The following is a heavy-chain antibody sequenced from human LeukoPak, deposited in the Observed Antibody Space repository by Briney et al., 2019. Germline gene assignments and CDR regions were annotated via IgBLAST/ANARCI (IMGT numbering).Heavy chain of an antibody. CDR1: GGSISSYY. V-gene: IGHV4-4*07. J-gene: IGHJ5*02. Sequence: NSSETLSLTCTVSGGSISSYYWSWIRQPAGKGLEWIGRIYTSGSTNYNPSLKSRVTMSVDTSKNQFSLKLSSVTAADTAVYYCARGPFTLVRGADNWFDPWGQGTLVTVSS. CDR3: ARGPFTLVRGADNWFDP. D-gene: IGHD3-10*01. CDR2: IYTSGST.